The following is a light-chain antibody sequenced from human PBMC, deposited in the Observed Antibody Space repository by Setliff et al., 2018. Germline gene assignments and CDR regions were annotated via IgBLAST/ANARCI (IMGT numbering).Light chain of an antibody. CDR2: DVT. CDR1: SSDVGSYDL. V-gene: IGLV2-23*02. J-gene: IGLJ2*01. CDR3: CSYASSSTFVV. Sequence: QSVLTQPASVSGSPGQAITISCTGTSSDVGSYDLVSWYQQYPGKAPKLMVYDVTKRPSGVSNRFSGSKSGNTASLTISGLQAEDEGDYYCCSYASSSTFVVFGGGTKV.